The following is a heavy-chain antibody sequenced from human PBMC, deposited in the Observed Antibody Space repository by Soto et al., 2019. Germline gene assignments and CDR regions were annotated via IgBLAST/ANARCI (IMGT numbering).Heavy chain of an antibody. D-gene: IGHD4-17*01. CDR3: ARVYGGNPDVNAFDT. CDR2: INHSGST. Sequence: QVQLQQWGAGLLKPSETLSLTCAVYGGSFSGYYWSWIRQPPGKGLEWIGEINHSGSTNYNPSLKSRVTISVDTSKNQFSLKLSSVTAADTAVYYCARVYGGNPDVNAFDTWGQGTMVTVSS. J-gene: IGHJ3*02. CDR1: GGSFSGYY. V-gene: IGHV4-34*01.